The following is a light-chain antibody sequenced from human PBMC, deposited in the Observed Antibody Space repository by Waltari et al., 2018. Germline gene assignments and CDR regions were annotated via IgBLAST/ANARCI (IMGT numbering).Light chain of an antibody. CDR1: ETIRYTNINY. J-gene: IGKJ2*01. Sequence: DIVMTQSPDSLAVSLVERATINCESNETIRYTNINYLAWYQKRPGQPPKLLFSWASNRESGVPDRFSGSGSGKNFTLSSSSLQSEDVAVYYCQKYHTTPDNFGQGTKLE. V-gene: IGKV4-1*01. CDR3: QKYHTTPDN. CDR2: WAS.